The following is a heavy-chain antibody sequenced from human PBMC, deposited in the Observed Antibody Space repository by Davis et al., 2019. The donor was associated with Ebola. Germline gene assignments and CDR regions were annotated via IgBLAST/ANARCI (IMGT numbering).Heavy chain of an antibody. J-gene: IGHJ4*02. V-gene: IGHV3-53*05. CDR1: GFTVSNHY. Sequence: GESLKISCAASGFTVSNHYMSWVRQAPGKGLERVSVLYSGGSTYYADSVKGRFTISRDNSKNTLYLQMNSLRAEDTAVYYWAKGYDLATFDYWGQGTMVTVSS. D-gene: IGHD5-12*01. CDR3: AKGYDLATFDY. CDR2: LYSGGST.